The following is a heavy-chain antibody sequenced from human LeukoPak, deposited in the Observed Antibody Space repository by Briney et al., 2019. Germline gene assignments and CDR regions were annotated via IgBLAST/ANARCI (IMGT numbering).Heavy chain of an antibody. CDR2: ISSDGSNT. CDR1: GFTFSTYW. Sequence: GGSLRLSCAASGFTFSTYWTHWVRQAPGKGLVWVSRISSDGSNTIYADSVKGRFTISRDNAKNTVYLQMNSLRAEDTAVYYCASPGGIVGRRNVYDLWGQGTMVTVFS. CDR3: ASPGGIVGRRNVYDL. V-gene: IGHV3-74*01. J-gene: IGHJ3*01. D-gene: IGHD6-6*01.